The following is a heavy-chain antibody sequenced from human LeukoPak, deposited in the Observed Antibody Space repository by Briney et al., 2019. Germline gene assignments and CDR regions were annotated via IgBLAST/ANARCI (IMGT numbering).Heavy chain of an antibody. D-gene: IGHD4/OR15-4a*01. CDR1: GASISSYF. V-gene: IGHV4-59*01. CDR3: ARGGASSKWLDS. Sequence: NSSGTLSLTCTVSGASISSYFWSWIRQPPGKGLENIGYIYDSGSTKYNPSLKSRVTISLETSKNQFSLKLRSVTAADTAVYYCARGGASSKWLDSWGQGTLVTVSS. CDR2: IYDSGST. J-gene: IGHJ5*01.